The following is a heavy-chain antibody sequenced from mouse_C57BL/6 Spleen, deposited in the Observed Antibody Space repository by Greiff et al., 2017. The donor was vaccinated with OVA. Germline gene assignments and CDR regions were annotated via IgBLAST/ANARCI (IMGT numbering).Heavy chain of an antibody. Sequence: EVQGVESGGGLVKPGGSLKLSCAASGFTFSSYAMSWVRQTPEKRLEWVATISDGGSYTYYPDNVKGRFTISRDNAKNNLYLQMSHLKSEDTAMYYCANCYGYDRDYYAMDYWGQGTSVTVSS. CDR1: GFTFSSYA. J-gene: IGHJ4*01. D-gene: IGHD2-2*01. V-gene: IGHV5-4*01. CDR2: ISDGGSYT. CDR3: ANCYGYDRDYYAMDY.